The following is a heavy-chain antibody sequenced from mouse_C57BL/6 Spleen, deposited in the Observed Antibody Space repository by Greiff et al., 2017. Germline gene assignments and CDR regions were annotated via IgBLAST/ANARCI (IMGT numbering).Heavy chain of an antibody. CDR2: IHPNSGST. J-gene: IGHJ3*01. CDR1: GYTFTSYW. D-gene: IGHD1-1*01. V-gene: IGHV1-64*01. CDR3: ARGLFGSSYVFAY. Sequence: QVQLQQPGAELVKPGASVKLSCKASGYTFTSYWMHWVKQRPGQGLEWIGMIHPNSGSTNYNEKFKSKATLTVDKSSSTAYMQLSSLPSEDSAVXYCARGLFGSSYVFAYWGQGTLVTVSA.